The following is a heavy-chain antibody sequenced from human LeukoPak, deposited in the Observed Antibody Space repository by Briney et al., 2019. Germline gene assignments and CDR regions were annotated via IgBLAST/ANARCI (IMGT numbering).Heavy chain of an antibody. CDR3: SAYYYDSSGDY. CDR2: INHSGST. Sequence: SETLSLTCTVSGGSISSSSYYWSWIRQPPGKGLEWIGEINHSGSTNYNPSLKSRVTISVDTSKNQFSLKLSSVTAADTAVYYCSAYYYDSSGDYWGQGTLVTVSS. V-gene: IGHV4-39*07. D-gene: IGHD3-22*01. CDR1: GGSISSSSYY. J-gene: IGHJ4*02.